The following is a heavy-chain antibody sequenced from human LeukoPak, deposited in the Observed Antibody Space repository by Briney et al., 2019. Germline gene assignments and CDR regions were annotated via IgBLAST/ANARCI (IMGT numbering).Heavy chain of an antibody. D-gene: IGHD2-2*01. CDR1: GGSFSGYY. CDR2: INHSGST. Sequence: SETLSLTCAVYGGSFSGYYWSWIRQPQGKGLEWIGEINHSGSTNYNPSLKSRVTISVDTSKNQFSLKLSSVTAADTAVYYCATRYCSSTSCYSPPWGQGTLVTVSS. J-gene: IGHJ5*02. CDR3: ATRYCSSTSCYSPP. V-gene: IGHV4-34*01.